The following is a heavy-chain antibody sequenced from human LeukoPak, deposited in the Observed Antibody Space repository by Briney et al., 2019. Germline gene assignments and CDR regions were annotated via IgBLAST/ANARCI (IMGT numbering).Heavy chain of an antibody. D-gene: IGHD2-21*02. Sequence: GGSLRLSCAASGFTFSDYYMSWIRQAPGKGLEWVSYISTSSSYTNYADSVKGRFTISRDSAKNSLYLQMNSLRAEDTAVYFCARAGNCGGDCYSGDAFDIWGQGTMVTVSS. CDR3: ARAGNCGGDCYSGDAFDI. CDR2: ISTSSSYT. V-gene: IGHV3-11*06. J-gene: IGHJ3*02. CDR1: GFTFSDYY.